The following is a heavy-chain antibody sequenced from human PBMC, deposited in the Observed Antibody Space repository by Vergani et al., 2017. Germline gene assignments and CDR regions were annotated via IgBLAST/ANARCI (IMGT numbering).Heavy chain of an antibody. CDR3: ASNPRLGGDVVDS. J-gene: IGHJ4*02. D-gene: IGHD3-16*01. CDR1: GGSISSDNW. Sequence: QLLLQDSGPGQVKPSETLSLTCAVYGGSISSDNWWNWVRQAPGKGLQWIGEIHRSRSTNYNPSLRRRVTISLDKSKNQFSLKLTSVTAADTAVYFCASNPRLGGDVVDSWGQGTLVTVSS. CDR2: IHRSRST. V-gene: IGHV4-4*02.